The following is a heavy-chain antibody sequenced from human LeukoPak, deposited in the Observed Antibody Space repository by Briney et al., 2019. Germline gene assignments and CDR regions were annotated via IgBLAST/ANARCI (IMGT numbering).Heavy chain of an antibody. CDR3: AKCLGYSYGSPGYNYYYYGMDV. V-gene: IGHV3-30*18. CDR1: GFTFSSYG. CDR2: ISYDGSNK. D-gene: IGHD5-18*01. Sequence: PGGSLRLSCAASGFTFSSYGMHWVRQAPGKGLEWVAVISYDGSNKYYADSVKGRFTISRDNSKNTLYLQMNSLRAEDTAVYYCAKCLGYSYGSPGYNYYYYGMDVWGQGTTVTVSS. J-gene: IGHJ6*02.